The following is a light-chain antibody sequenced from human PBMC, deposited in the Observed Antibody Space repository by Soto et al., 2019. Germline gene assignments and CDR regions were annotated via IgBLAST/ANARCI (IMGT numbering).Light chain of an antibody. CDR1: QSISSW. CDR2: KAS. Sequence: DIQMTQYPSTLSASVGDRFTITCRASQSISSWLAWYQQKPGKAPKLLIYKASSLESGVPSRFSGSGSGTEFTLTISSLQPDDFATYYCQQYNSYSWTFGQGTKADIK. J-gene: IGKJ1*01. CDR3: QQYNSYSWT. V-gene: IGKV1-5*03.